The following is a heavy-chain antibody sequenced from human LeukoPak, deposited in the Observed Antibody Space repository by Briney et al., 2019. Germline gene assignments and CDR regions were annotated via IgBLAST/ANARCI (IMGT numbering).Heavy chain of an antibody. J-gene: IGHJ4*02. CDR1: GGSISSYY. Sequence: KASETLSLTCTVSGGSISSYYWSWIRQPPGKGLEWIGYIYYSGSTNYNPSLKSRVTISVDTSKNQFSLKLSSVTAADTAVYYCARVGFLGTEDYWGQGTLVTVSS. CDR2: IYYSGST. CDR3: ARVGFLGTEDY. D-gene: IGHD7-27*01. V-gene: IGHV4-59*12.